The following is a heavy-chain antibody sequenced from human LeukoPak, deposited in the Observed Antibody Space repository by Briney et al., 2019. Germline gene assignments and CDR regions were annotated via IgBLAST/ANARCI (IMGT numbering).Heavy chain of an antibody. V-gene: IGHV3-23*01. CDR3: AKDESSGYYYLDS. CDR1: GFTFRRNA. D-gene: IGHD3-22*01. Sequence: GGSLRLSCAASGFTFRRNAMTWVCQAPGKGLEWVSTTTGSAESAYYADSVKGRFSISRDNSKNTLHLQLKSLRAEDTAVYYCAKDESSGYYYLDSWGQGTLVTVSS. J-gene: IGHJ5*01. CDR2: TTGSAESA.